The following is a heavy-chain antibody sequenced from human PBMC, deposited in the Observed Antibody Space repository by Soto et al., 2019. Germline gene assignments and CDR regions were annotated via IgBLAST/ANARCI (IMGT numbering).Heavy chain of an antibody. J-gene: IGHJ4*02. Sequence: SETLSLTCTVSGGSISSYYWSWIRQPPGKGLEWIGCIYYSGSTNYNPSLKSRVTISVDTSKNQFSLKLSSVTAADTAVYYCASPLHRAADHFDYWGQGTLGTVSS. CDR3: ASPLHRAADHFDY. CDR1: GGSISSYY. V-gene: IGHV4-59*01. D-gene: IGHD6-13*01. CDR2: IYYSGST.